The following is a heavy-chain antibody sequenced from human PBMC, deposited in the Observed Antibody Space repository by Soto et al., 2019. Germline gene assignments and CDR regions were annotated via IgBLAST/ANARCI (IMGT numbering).Heavy chain of an antibody. D-gene: IGHD1-26*01. CDR3: ARSGGSFNFDY. V-gene: IGHV4-4*07. CDR2: IYSSGST. Sequence: TSETLSLTCTVSGGSISSYYWSWIRQPAGKGLEWIGRIYSSGSTNYNPSFRSRVTMSVDTSNNQFSLKLSSVTAADTAVYYCARSGGSFNFDYWGQGTLVTVSS. CDR1: GGSISSYY. J-gene: IGHJ4*02.